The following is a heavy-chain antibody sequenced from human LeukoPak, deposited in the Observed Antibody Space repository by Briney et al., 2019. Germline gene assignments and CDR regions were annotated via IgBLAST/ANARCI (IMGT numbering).Heavy chain of an antibody. CDR3: ARSRRGYYTDFDI. CDR1: GFSFTSYW. D-gene: IGHD2/OR15-2a*01. CDR2: IYPDESAT. J-gene: IGHJ3*02. V-gene: IGHV5-51*01. Sequence: ESLKISCKVSGFSFTSYWIGWVRQMPGKGLEWMGIIYPDESATTYSPSFQGQVTISADKSISTAYLQWVSLKASDTAMYYCARSRRGYYTDFDIWGQGTVVTVSS.